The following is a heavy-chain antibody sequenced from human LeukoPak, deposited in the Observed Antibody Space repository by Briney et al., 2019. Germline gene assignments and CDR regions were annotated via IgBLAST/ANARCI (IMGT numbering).Heavy chain of an antibody. CDR3: AKDGAARPDYYYYGMDV. Sequence: QPGRSLRLSCAASGFTFDDYAMHWVRQAPGKGLEWVSGISWNSGSIGYADSVKGRFTISRDNAKNSLYLQMNSLRAEDTALYYCAKDGAARPDYYYYGMDVWGQGTTVTVS. V-gene: IGHV3-9*01. CDR1: GFTFDDYA. D-gene: IGHD6-6*01. J-gene: IGHJ6*02. CDR2: ISWNSGSI.